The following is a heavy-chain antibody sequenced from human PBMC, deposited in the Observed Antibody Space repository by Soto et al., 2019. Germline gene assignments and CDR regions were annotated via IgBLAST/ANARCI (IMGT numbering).Heavy chain of an antibody. CDR2: INHSGST. CDR1: GGSFSGYY. V-gene: IGHV4-34*01. CDR3: ARHNYGSGSTYFDY. D-gene: IGHD3-10*01. Sequence: PSETLSLTCAIYGGSFSGYYWSWLRKPPGKGLEWIAAINHSGSTNYNPSLKSRVTISVDTSKNQFSLKLNSMTAADTAVYYCARHNYGSGSTYFDYWGQGTLVTVSS. J-gene: IGHJ4*02.